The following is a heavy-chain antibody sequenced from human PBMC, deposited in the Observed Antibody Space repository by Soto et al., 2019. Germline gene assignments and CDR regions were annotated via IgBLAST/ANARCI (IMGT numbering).Heavy chain of an antibody. CDR2: ISPYNDNT. V-gene: IGHV1-18*01. J-gene: IGHJ6*02. CDR3: ARLRTSGYYSHFYYGMDV. CDR1: GYLVYNFG. Sequence: QVQLEQSGAEVKKPGASVKVTCKASGYLVYNFGISWVRQAPGQGLEWIGWISPYNDNTNYAQKFQGRVTMTTDTSTTTASMELRSLRSDDTAIYYCARLRTSGYYSHFYYGMDVWGQGTTVTVSS. D-gene: IGHD3-22*01.